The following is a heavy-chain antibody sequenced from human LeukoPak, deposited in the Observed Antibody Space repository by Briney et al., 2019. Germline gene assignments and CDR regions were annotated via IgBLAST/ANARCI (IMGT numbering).Heavy chain of an antibody. V-gene: IGHV1-2*02. J-gene: IGHJ4*02. CDR1: GYSLTNYY. CDR3: ASRVRGTYYFDY. CDR2: INPNSGGT. Sequence: GASVKVSCKAFGYSLTNYYVHWVRQAPGQGLEWMGWINPNSGGTNYAQKFQGRVTMTGDTSISTAYMELSRLRSDDTAVYYCASRVRGTYYFDYWGQGTLVTVSS. D-gene: IGHD3-10*01.